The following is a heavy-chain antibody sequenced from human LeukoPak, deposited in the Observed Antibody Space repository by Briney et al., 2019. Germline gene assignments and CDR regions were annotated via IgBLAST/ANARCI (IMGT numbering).Heavy chain of an antibody. Sequence: TSETLSLTCAVYGGSFSGYYWSWIRQPTGKGLEWIGEINRSGSTNYNPSLKSRVTISVDTSKNQFSLKLSSVTAADTAVYYCARGPVWGSTSCCLDYWGQGTLVTVSS. CDR3: ARGPVWGSTSCCLDY. D-gene: IGHD2-2*01. CDR1: GGSFSGYY. J-gene: IGHJ4*02. V-gene: IGHV4-34*01. CDR2: INRSGST.